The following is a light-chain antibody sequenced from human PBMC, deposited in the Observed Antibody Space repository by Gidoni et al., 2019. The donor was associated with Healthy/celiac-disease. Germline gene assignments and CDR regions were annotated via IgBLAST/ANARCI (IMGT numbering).Light chain of an antibody. CDR2: GAS. V-gene: IGKV4-1*01. CDR3: QQCYSTLWT. J-gene: IGKJ1*01. CDR1: QSVLYSSNNKNY. Sequence: DIVMTQSPDSLAVSLGEKATLHCQSSQSVLYSSNNKNYLAWYQQKPGQPPKLLIYGASTRESGVPDRFSGSGSGTDFTLTISSLQAEDVAVYYCQQCYSTLWTFGQGTKVEIK.